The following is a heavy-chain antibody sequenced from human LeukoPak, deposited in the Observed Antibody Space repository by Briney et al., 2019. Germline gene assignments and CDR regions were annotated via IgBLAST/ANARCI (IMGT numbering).Heavy chain of an antibody. Sequence: RASVKVSCKASGYTFTNYYMHWVRQAPGQGLGWMGLINPSGGGTSYAQNFQGRVTMTRDTSTSTVYMELSSLRSEDTAVYYCARGYCSSTSCFLYYYYMDVWGKGTTVTVSS. J-gene: IGHJ6*03. V-gene: IGHV1-46*01. CDR2: INPSGGGT. D-gene: IGHD2-2*01. CDR3: ARGYCSSTSCFLYYYYMDV. CDR1: GYTFTNYY.